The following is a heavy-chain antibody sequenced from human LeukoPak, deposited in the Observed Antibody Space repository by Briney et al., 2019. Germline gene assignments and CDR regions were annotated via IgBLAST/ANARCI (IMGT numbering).Heavy chain of an antibody. D-gene: IGHD3-10*01. CDR3: AKSNGYGLIDI. CDR1: DGSFSGYY. CDR2: FNHSGST. V-gene: IGHV4-34*01. J-gene: IGHJ3*02. Sequence: PSETLSLTCAVYDGSFSGYYWSWIRQPPGKGLEWIGEFNHSGSTNYNPSLKSRLTISVDTSNNQFSLKLNSVTAADTAVYYCAKSNGYGLIDIWGQGTMVTVSS.